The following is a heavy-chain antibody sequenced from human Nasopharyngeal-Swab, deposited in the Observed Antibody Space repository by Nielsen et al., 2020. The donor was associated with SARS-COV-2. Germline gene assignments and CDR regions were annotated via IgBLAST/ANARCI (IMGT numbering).Heavy chain of an antibody. CDR3: ARGRRDFVVALGAQFDY. J-gene: IGHJ4*02. V-gene: IGHV4-34*01. CDR1: GGSFSGYY. Sequence: SETLSLTCAVYGGSFSGYYWSWIRQPPGKGLEWIGEINQSGSTNYNPSLKGRVTISVDTSKNQFSLKLSSVTAADTAVYYCARGRRDFVVALGAQFDYWGQGTLVTVSS. CDR2: INQSGST. D-gene: IGHD2-15*01.